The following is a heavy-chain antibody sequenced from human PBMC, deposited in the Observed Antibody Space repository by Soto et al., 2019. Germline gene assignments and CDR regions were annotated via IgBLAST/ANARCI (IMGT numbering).Heavy chain of an antibody. D-gene: IGHD1-26*01. CDR2: IYYSGST. V-gene: IGHV4-30-4*01. J-gene: IGHJ5*02. Sequence: SETLSLTCTVSGGSISSCDYYWSWIRQPPGKGLEWIGYIYYSGSTYYNPSLKSRVTISVDTSKNQFSLKLSSVTAADTAVYYCARDSFSGSPGNDPWGQGTLVTVSS. CDR1: GGSISSCDYY. CDR3: ARDSFSGSPGNDP.